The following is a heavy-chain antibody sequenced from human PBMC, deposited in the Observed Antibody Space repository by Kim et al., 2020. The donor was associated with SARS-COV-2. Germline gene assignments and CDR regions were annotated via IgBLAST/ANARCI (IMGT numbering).Heavy chain of an antibody. J-gene: IGHJ5*02. CDR1: GFTFSSYG. D-gene: IGHD6-13*01. CDR2: IWYDGSNK. CDR3: ARDGGCLSEQQFLNWFDP. Sequence: GGSLRLSCAASGFTFSSYGMHWVRQAPGKGLEWVAVIWYDGSNKYYADSVKGRFTISRDNSKNTLYLQMNSLRAEDTAVYYCARDGGCLSEQQFLNWFDPWGQGTLVTVSS. V-gene: IGHV3-33*01.